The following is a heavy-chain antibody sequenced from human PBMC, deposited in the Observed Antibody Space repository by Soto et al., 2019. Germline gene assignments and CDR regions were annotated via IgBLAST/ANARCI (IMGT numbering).Heavy chain of an antibody. Sequence: GTLCLTCAVSGDSINSSDWWRWVRDPRGEGLEGIGQSAHGGSTNYDPSLTGRVTISGDESKNQFSLKLTSVTAADTDVYYCAARHFWSGPWTQRRLDYWGQGTLVTVSS. CDR3: AARHFWSGPWTQRRLDY. J-gene: IGHJ4*02. D-gene: IGHD3-3*02. V-gene: IGHV4-4*02. CDR1: GDSINSSDW. CDR2: SAHGGST.